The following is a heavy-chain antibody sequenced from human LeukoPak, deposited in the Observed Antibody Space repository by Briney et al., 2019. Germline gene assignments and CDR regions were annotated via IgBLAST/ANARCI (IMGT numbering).Heavy chain of an antibody. CDR1: GFPFRAYY. Sequence: GGSLGLSGEASGFPFRAYYRIWIGRAPGKGLGGVSYFSSSGSTIYYADSVKGRFTISRDNAKNSLYLQMNSLRAEDTAVYYCATYCGGDCYSLRGAFDIWGQGTMVTVSS. CDR3: ATYCGGDCYSLRGAFDI. CDR2: FSSSGSTI. D-gene: IGHD2-21*02. J-gene: IGHJ3*02. V-gene: IGHV3-11*01.